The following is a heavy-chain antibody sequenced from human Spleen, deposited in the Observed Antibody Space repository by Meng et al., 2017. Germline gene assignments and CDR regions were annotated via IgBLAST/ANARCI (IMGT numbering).Heavy chain of an antibody. CDR3: VKHSSDWSLDS. J-gene: IGHJ4*02. Sequence: QVQLVQSGAEVKPPGASVKVSCKASGYTFTRYAIHWVCQAPGQRLEWMGSSNAGNGNTVYSQKFQGRVTMTTDTSTTTAYMELRSLRSDDSALYYCVKHSSDWSLDSWGQGTLVTVSS. D-gene: IGHD6-19*01. CDR1: GYTFTRYA. CDR2: SNAGNGNT. V-gene: IGHV1-3*01.